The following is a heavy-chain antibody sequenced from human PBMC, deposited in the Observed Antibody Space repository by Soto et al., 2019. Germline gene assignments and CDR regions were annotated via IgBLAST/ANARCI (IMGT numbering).Heavy chain of an antibody. CDR3: AKCGTQYYFDY. J-gene: IGHJ4*02. CDR1: GLTFRSYA. D-gene: IGHD2-15*01. Sequence: GGSLRLSCAASGLTFRSYAMSWVRQAPGKGLEGVGAIRGIGGSTYYGDSVKGRFTISTDNSKNTLYLQMNSLRAEDTAVYYCAKCGTQYYFDYWGQGTLVTVSS. V-gene: IGHV3-23*02. CDR2: IRGIGGST.